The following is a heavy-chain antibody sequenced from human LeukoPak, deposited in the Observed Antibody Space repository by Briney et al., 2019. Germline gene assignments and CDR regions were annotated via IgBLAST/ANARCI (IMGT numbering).Heavy chain of an antibody. J-gene: IGHJ5*02. Sequence: GGSLRLSCAASGFTFSDYYMSWVRQAPGKGLEWVSVIYSGGSTYYADSVKGRFTISRDNSKNTLYLQMNSLRAEDMAVYYCARDFPTFDPWGQGTLVTVSS. V-gene: IGHV3-53*01. CDR1: GFTFSDYY. CDR3: ARDFPTFDP. CDR2: IYSGGST.